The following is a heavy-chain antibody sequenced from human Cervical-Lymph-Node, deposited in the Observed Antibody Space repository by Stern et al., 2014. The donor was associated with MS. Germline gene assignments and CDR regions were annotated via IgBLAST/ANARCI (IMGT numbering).Heavy chain of an antibody. CDR2: ISNSSTYI. J-gene: IGHJ3*02. D-gene: IGHD2-15*01. CDR3: ARVCKLGYAQAFDI. V-gene: IGHV3-21*01. Sequence: EVQLVESGGGLVKPGGSLRLSCAASGFTFSSCSMIWVRPAPGTGLEWVSSISNSSTYIYYADSVRGRFTIPRNNAKNAMYLQMNSLRAEDTAVYYGARVCKLGYAQAFDIWGQGTMVIVSS. CDR1: GFTFSSCS.